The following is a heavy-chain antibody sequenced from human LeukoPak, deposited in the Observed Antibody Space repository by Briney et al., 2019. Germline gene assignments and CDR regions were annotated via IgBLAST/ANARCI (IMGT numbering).Heavy chain of an antibody. J-gene: IGHJ6*02. V-gene: IGHV3-48*01. CDR3: ARNAWKSSDSGRGRMDV. CDR2: IGVTGSPT. Sequence: GGSLRLSCAASGFSLSHYSVTWVRQASGKGLEWVSYIGVTGSPTYYAVSVKARFTISRDDAKESLYLQMNSLRAEDTAVYYCARNAWKSSDSGRGRMDVWGQGTSVTVSS. D-gene: IGHD3-10*01. CDR1: GFSLSHYS.